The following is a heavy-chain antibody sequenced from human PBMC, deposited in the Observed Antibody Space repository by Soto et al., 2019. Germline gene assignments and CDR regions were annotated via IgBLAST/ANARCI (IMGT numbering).Heavy chain of an antibody. CDR2: IFYSGST. V-gene: IGHV4-4*02. CDR3: VHHGGVPYYHDF. CDR1: GGSLSSSSW. D-gene: IGHD2-8*01. J-gene: IGHJ4*02. Sequence: SETLSLTCAVSGGSLSSSSWWSWVRQPPGKTLEWLGEIFYSGSTKYSPSLSSRVTISADQSKNDFSLRLSSVTAADTAVYYCVHHGGVPYYHDFWGQGMLVTVSS.